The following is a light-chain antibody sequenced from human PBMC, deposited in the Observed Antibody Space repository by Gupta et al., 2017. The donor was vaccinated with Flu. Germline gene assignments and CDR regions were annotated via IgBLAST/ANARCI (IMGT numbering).Light chain of an antibody. CDR1: RDISSY. Sequence: SFLYASVGDRGTITCRASRDISSYLAWYQQKSGRAPRLLINSASTWQSGVPSRFSGSGYGKELTLTINSRQPEDFATYFCQQLESYPRFTFGRGTKVDI. V-gene: IGKV1-9*01. CDR3: QQLESYPRFT. CDR2: SAS. J-gene: IGKJ3*01.